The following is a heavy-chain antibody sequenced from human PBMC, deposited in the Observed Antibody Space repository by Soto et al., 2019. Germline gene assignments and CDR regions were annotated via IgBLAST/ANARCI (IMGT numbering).Heavy chain of an antibody. V-gene: IGHV3-30*14. CDR3: ARASYFSERTAYYAKSFKWFDP. Sequence: HPGGSLRLSCAASGFTFSGSEMHWVRQAPGKGLEWVAFISYDGDNKFYADSVKGRFTVSRDNSRNTLHLQMDSLRPEDTAVYYCARASYFSERTAYYAKSFKWFDPWGQGTLVTVSS. CDR2: ISYDGDNK. J-gene: IGHJ5*02. CDR1: GFTFSGSE. D-gene: IGHD3-9*01.